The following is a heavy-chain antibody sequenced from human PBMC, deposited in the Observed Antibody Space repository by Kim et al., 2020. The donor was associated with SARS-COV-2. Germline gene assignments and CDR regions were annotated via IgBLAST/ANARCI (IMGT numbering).Heavy chain of an antibody. CDR2: INHSGST. V-gene: IGHV4-34*01. Sequence: SETLSLTCAVYGGSFSGYYWSWIRQPPGKGLEWIGEINHSGSTNYNPSLKSRVTISVDTSKNQFSLKLSSVTAADTAVYYCARGRFSYCSSTSCYTIWFDPWGQGTLVTVSS. CDR1: GGSFSGYY. D-gene: IGHD2-2*02. J-gene: IGHJ5*02. CDR3: ARGRFSYCSSTSCYTIWFDP.